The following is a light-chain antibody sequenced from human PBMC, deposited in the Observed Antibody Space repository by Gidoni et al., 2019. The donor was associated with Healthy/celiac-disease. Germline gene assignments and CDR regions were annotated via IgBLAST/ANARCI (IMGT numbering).Light chain of an antibody. J-gene: IGKJ1*01. CDR2: DAS. V-gene: IGKV1-5*01. Sequence: DIQMTKSPSTLSASVGDRVTITCRASQSISSWLAWYQQKPGKAPKLLIYDASSLESGVPSRFSGSGSGTEFTLTISSLQPDDFATYYCQQYNSYSPWTFGQXTKVEIK. CDR3: QQYNSYSPWT. CDR1: QSISSW.